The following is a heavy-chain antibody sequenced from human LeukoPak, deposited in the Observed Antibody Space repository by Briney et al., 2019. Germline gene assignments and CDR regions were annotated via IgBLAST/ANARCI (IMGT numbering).Heavy chain of an antibody. Sequence: GGSLRLSCAASGFTFSSYAMHWVRQAPGKGLEYVSAISSNGGSTYYANSVKGRFTISRDNSKNTLYLQMGSLRAEDMAVYYCARAPRRYCSSTSCHSPFDCWGQGTLVTVSS. V-gene: IGHV3-64*01. D-gene: IGHD2-2*01. CDR1: GFTFSSYA. CDR3: ARAPRRYCSSTSCHSPFDC. CDR2: ISSNGGST. J-gene: IGHJ4*02.